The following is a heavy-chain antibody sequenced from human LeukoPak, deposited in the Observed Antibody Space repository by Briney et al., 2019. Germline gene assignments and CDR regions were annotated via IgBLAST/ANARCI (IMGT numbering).Heavy chain of an antibody. J-gene: IGHJ4*02. V-gene: IGHV1-18*01. CDR1: GYTFTNYG. Sequence: ASVKVSCKASGYTFTNYGISWVRQAPGQGLELMGWISGYNGKTNYAQKLQGRVTMTTDTSTSTVYMELRSLRSDDTAVYYCARESQWLSQRGDYWGQGTLVTVSS. D-gene: IGHD6-19*01. CDR2: ISGYNGKT. CDR3: ARESQWLSQRGDY.